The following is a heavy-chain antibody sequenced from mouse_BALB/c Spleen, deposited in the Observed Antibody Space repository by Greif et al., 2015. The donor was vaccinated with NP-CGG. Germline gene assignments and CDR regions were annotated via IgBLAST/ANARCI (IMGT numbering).Heavy chain of an antibody. CDR1: GFTFSSFG. CDR2: ISSGSSTI. CDR3: TSLRPDFDY. Sequence: EVQLQQSGGGLVQPGGSRKLSCAASGFTFSSFGMHWVRQAPEKGLEWVAYISSGSSTIYYADTVKGRFTISRDNPKNTLFLQMTSLRSEDTAMCYCTSLRPDFDYWGQGTTLTVSS. D-gene: IGHD1-2*01. V-gene: IGHV5-17*02. J-gene: IGHJ2*01.